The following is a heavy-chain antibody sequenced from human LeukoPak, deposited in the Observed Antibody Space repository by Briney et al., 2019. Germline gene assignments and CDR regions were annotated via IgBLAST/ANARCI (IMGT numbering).Heavy chain of an antibody. CDR1: GGSISSYY. J-gene: IGHJ4*02. CDR3: ARHYSSGTYPLDS. D-gene: IGHD3-10*01. Sequence: PSETLSLTCTVSGGSISSYYWSWIRQPAGKGLEWIGRIYTSGSTNYNPSLKSRVTMSVDTSKNQLSLTLNSVTAADTAVYYCARHYSSGTYPLDSWGQGTLVTVSS. CDR2: IYTSGST. V-gene: IGHV4-4*07.